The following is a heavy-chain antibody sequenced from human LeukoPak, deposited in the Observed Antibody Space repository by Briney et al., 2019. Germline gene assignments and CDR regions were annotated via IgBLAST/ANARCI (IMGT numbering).Heavy chain of an antibody. CDR3: ARVPGSSGYYYFGHYYGMDV. CDR1: GGSISSGDYY. V-gene: IGHV4-30-4*01. J-gene: IGHJ6*02. CDR2: IYYSGST. Sequence: SETLSLTCTVSGGSISSGDYYWSWIRQPPGRGLEWIGYIYYSGSTYYNPSLESRVTISVDTSKNQFSLKLSSVTAADTAVYYCARVPGSSGYYYFGHYYGMDVWGQGTTVTVSS. D-gene: IGHD3-22*01.